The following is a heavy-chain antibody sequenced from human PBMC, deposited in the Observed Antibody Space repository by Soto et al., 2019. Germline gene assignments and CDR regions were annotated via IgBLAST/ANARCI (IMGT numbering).Heavy chain of an antibody. V-gene: IGHV3-7*01. CDR2: IKQDGSEK. J-gene: IGHJ4*02. Sequence: GGSLRLSCAASGFTFSSYWMSWVRQAPGKGLEWVANIKQDGSEKYYVDSVKGRLTISRDNAKNSLYLQMNSLRAEDTAVYYCARARWYSSGWYDYWGQGTLVTVSS. D-gene: IGHD6-19*01. CDR1: GFTFSSYW. CDR3: ARARWYSSGWYDY.